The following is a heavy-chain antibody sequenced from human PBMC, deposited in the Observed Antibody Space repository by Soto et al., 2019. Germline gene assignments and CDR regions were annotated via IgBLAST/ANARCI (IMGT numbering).Heavy chain of an antibody. CDR3: PRATAPVLPSLELSNIIPQQFDF. CDR1: GGSFSAYY. Sequence: LSLTCAVYGGSFSAYYWSWIRQPRGKGLEWIGEVNHSGSTNSNPSLKSRVSISLDTSKNQFSLKLSSVTAADTAVYYCPRATAPVLPSLELSNIIPQQFDFWGQGTLVTVSS. CDR2: VNHSGST. V-gene: IGHV4-34*01. J-gene: IGHJ4*02. D-gene: IGHD3-3*01.